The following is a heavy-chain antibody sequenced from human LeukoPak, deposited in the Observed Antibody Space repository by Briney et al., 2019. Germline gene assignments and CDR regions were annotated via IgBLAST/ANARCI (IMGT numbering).Heavy chain of an antibody. J-gene: IGHJ4*02. CDR1: GFTFSSYA. Sequence: PGGSLRLSRAASGFTFSSYAMHWVRQAPGKGLEYVSAISSNGGSTYYANSVKGGFTISRDNSKNTLYLQMGSLRAEDMAVYYCARDGTVGADGEYYFDYWGQGTLVTVSS. D-gene: IGHD1-26*01. CDR2: ISSNGGST. CDR3: ARDGTVGADGEYYFDY. V-gene: IGHV3-64*01.